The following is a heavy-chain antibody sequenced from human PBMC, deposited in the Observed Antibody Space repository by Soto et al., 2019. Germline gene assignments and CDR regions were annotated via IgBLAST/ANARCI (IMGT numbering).Heavy chain of an antibody. CDR1: GGSISSSSYY. V-gene: IGHV4-39*01. D-gene: IGHD6-6*01. Sequence: PSETLSLTCTVSGGSISSSSYYWGWIRQPPGKGLVWIGRIYYSGSTYYSPALKTRVTISVDTSNNQSSLKLSSVTAADTAVYYCARLPYSSSSFYYFDYWGQGTLVTVSS. CDR3: ARLPYSSSSFYYFDY. J-gene: IGHJ4*02. CDR2: IYYSGST.